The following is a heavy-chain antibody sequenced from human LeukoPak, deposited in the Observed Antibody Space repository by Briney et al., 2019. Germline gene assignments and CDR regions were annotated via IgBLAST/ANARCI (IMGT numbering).Heavy chain of an antibody. Sequence: GGSLRLSCAASGPTFRNAIMNWVRQAPGKGLEWVGRIESSTDGGTTDYAAPVKGRFTMSRDDSKNTLYLQMNNVKTEDTGVYYCTTSPGITVFGVVTDYWGQGTLAIVSS. CDR1: GPTFRNAI. V-gene: IGHV3-15*04. CDR3: TTSPGITVFGVVTDY. D-gene: IGHD3-3*01. J-gene: IGHJ4*02. CDR2: IESSTDGGTT.